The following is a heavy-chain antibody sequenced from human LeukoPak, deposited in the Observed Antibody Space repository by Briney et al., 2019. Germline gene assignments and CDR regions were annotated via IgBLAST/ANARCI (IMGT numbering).Heavy chain of an antibody. Sequence: GGSLRLSCAASGFTFSSYDMHWVRQATGKGLEWVTAIGTAGDPYYPGSVKGRFTISRENAKNSLYLQMNSLRAGDTAVYYCARAYGGNSVLDYWGQGTLVTVSS. J-gene: IGHJ4*02. CDR3: ARAYGGNSVLDY. D-gene: IGHD4-23*01. V-gene: IGHV3-13*05. CDR1: GFTFSSYD. CDR2: IGTAGDP.